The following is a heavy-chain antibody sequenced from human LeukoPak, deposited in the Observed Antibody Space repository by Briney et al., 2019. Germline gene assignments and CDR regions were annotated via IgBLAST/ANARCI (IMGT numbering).Heavy chain of an antibody. Sequence: GASVKVSCKASGGTFSSYAISWVRQAPGQGLEWMGGIIPIFGTANYAQKFQGRVTITADESTSTAYMELSSLRSEDTAVYYCARDLEGVSYDSSGYWLDYWGQGTLVTVSS. V-gene: IGHV1-69*01. CDR3: ARDLEGVSYDSSGYWLDY. J-gene: IGHJ4*02. CDR1: GGTFSSYA. D-gene: IGHD3-22*01. CDR2: IIPIFGTA.